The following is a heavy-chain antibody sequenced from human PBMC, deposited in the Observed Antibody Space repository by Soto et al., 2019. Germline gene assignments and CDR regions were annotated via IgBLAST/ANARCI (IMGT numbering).Heavy chain of an antibody. Sequence: QLQLQESCPGLVKPSETLSLTCTVSGGSISSSSHYWGWIRQPPGKGLEWIGSISKSETTYYKPSLKSRVTITVITNKNQCSLRLRSVSAADTAVYCCARHVVVVTAKLYCFDLWGQGTRVTVAS. D-gene: IGHD2-21*02. CDR2: ISKSETT. V-gene: IGHV4-39*01. CDR3: ARHVVVVTAKLYCFDL. CDR1: GGSISSSSHY. J-gene: IGHJ4*02.